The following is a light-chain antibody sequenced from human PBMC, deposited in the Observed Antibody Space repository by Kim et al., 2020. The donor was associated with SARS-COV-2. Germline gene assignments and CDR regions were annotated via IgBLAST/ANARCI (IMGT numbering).Light chain of an antibody. J-gene: IGLJ3*02. V-gene: IGLV4-69*02. CDR1: SGHSSYT. CDR2: LNSDGSH. Sequence: QPVLTQSPSASASLGPSVKLTCTRNSGHSSYTIAWHQQQPEKGPRYLMKLNSDGSHTKGDGITDRFAGSSSGAARYLTISSLQSEDEADYYCQTWDTGIQVFGGGTQLTVL. CDR3: QTWDTGIQV.